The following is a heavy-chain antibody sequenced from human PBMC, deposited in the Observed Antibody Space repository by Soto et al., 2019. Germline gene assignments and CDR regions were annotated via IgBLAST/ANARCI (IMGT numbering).Heavy chain of an antibody. CDR2: IKSKIHGGTT. J-gene: IGHJ4*02. CDR1: GFTFSDAW. V-gene: IGHV3-15*01. CDR3: ATGGYYPDY. D-gene: IGHD3-10*01. Sequence: EVQLVESGGGLVKPGGSLRLSCAGSGFTFSDAWMNWVRQAPGKGLEWVGRIKSKIHGGTTDYVAPVKGRITISRDDSENTVFLQMNSLKTEDTAVYYCATGGYYPDYWGQGTLVTVSS.